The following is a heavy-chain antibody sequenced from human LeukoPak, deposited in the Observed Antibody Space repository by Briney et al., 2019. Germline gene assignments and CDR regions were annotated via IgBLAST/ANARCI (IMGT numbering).Heavy chain of an antibody. V-gene: IGHV4-59*12. CDR1: GGSISSYY. CDR2: IYYSGST. J-gene: IGHJ3*02. D-gene: IGHD2-21*01. CDR3: ARGLDTNDWSDAFDI. Sequence: SETLSLTCTVSGGSISSYYWSWIRQPPGKGLEWIGYIYYSGSTNYNPSLKSRVTISVDTSKNQFSLKLSSVTAADTAVYYCARGLDTNDWSDAFDIWGQGTMVTVSS.